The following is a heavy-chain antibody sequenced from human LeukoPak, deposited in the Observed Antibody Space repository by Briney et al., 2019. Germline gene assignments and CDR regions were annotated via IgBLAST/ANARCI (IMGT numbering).Heavy chain of an antibody. CDR3: ARAHGSGSFDY. CDR1: GFTFCSYG. J-gene: IGHJ4*02. D-gene: IGHD3-10*01. V-gene: IGHV3-30*02. CDR2: VRYDGNNP. Sequence: PGGSLRLSCAASGFTFCSYGMHWVRQAPGKGLDWVAFVRYDGNNPYYSASVKGRFTISRDNSKNTLYLQMNSLRAEDTAVYYCARAHGSGSFDYWGQGTLVTVSS.